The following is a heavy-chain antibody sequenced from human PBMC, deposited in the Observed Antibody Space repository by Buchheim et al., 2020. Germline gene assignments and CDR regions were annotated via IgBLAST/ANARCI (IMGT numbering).Heavy chain of an antibody. J-gene: IGHJ6*02. CDR2: INHSGST. D-gene: IGHD3-22*01. V-gene: IGHV4-34*01. CDR3: ARSRRDSSGYYPNYYYYYGMDV. Sequence: QVQLQQWGAGLLKPSETLSLTCAVYGGSFSGYYWSWIRQPPGKGLEWIGEINHSGSTNYNPSLKSRVTISVDTSKNQFSLKLSSVTAADTAVYYCARSRRDSSGYYPNYYYYYGMDVWGQGTT. CDR1: GGSFSGYY.